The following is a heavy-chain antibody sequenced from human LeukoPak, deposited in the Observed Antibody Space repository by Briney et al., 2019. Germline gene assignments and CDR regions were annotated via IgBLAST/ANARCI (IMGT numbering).Heavy chain of an antibody. J-gene: IGHJ3*02. CDR2: IYSGGST. D-gene: IGHD4-17*01. Sequence: PGGSLRLSCTASGFTVSSNYMSWVRQAPGKGLEWVSVIYSGGSTYYADSVKGRFTISRDNSKNTLYLQMNSLRAEDTAVYYCARADLTTRLASDIWGQGTMVTVSS. CDR1: GFTVSSNY. V-gene: IGHV3-66*01. CDR3: ARADLTTRLASDI.